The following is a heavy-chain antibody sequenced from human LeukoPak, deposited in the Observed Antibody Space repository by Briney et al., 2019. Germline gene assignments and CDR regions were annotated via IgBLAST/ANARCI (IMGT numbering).Heavy chain of an antibody. CDR1: GFTFSSHA. CDR3: ARGGYGGNFYSMDV. V-gene: IGHV3-23*01. J-gene: IGHJ6*02. D-gene: IGHD4-23*01. Sequence: GGSLRLSCAAYGFTFSSHAMSWVRQAPGKGLEWVSAISSSGGSTYYADSVKGRFTISRHNSKNTLYLQMNSLRAEDTAVYYCARGGYGGNFYSMDVWGQGTTVTVSS. CDR2: ISSSGGST.